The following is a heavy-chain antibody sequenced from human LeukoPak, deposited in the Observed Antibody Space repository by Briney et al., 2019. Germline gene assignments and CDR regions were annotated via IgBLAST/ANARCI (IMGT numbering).Heavy chain of an antibody. V-gene: IGHV3-20*04. Sequence: PGGSLRLSCAASGFTFDDYGMSWVRQAPGKGLEWVSGINWNGGSTGYADSVKGRFTISRDNAKNSLYLQMNSLRAEDTALYYCAREIYGDINYYFDCWGQGTLVTVSS. CDR1: GFTFDDYG. J-gene: IGHJ4*02. CDR2: INWNGGST. CDR3: AREIYGDINYYFDC. D-gene: IGHD4-17*01.